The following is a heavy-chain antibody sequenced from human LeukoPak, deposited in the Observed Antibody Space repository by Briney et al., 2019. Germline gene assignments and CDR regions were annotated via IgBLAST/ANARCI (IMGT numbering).Heavy chain of an antibody. D-gene: IGHD3-22*01. CDR1: GFTLSSYA. CDR2: ISGSGGST. CDR3: AKGATPYYYDSSGYSAETFFDY. J-gene: IGHJ4*02. V-gene: IGHV3-23*01. Sequence: SGGSLRLSCAASGFTLSSYAMSWGRQAPGKGLGWVSAISGSGGSTYYADSVKGRFTISRDNSQNTLYLQMNSLRAEDTAVYYCAKGATPYYYDSSGYSAETFFDYWGQGTLVTVSS.